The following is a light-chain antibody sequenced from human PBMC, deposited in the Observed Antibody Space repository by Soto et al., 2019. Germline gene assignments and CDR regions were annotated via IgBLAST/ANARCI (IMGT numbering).Light chain of an antibody. Sequence: XSVSPGERATLSCRASQNVRSNLAWYQQKPGQAPRLLIYGTSTRAAGTPARFSGSGSGTEFTLTISRLQSEDFAVYYCQQYNDWPKLTFGGGTKVDIK. V-gene: IGKV3-15*01. CDR1: QNVRSN. CDR2: GTS. CDR3: QQYNDWPKLT. J-gene: IGKJ4*01.